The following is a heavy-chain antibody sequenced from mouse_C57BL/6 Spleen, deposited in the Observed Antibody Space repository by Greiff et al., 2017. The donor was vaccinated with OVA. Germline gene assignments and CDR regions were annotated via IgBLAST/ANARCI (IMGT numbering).Heavy chain of an antibody. CDR3: ARSRDGYYGFAY. D-gene: IGHD2-3*01. CDR1: GYAFSSYW. Sequence: QVQLKQSGAELVKPGASVKISCKASGYAFSSYWMNWVKQRPGKGLEWIGQIYPGDGDTNYNGKFKGKATLTADKSSSPAYMQLSSLTSEDSAVYFCARSRDGYYGFAYWGQGTLVTVSA. CDR2: IYPGDGDT. J-gene: IGHJ3*01. V-gene: IGHV1-80*01.